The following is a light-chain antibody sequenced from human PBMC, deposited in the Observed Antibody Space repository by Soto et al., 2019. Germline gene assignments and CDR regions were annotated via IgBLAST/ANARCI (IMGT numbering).Light chain of an antibody. J-gene: IGKJ1*01. CDR3: QQYNTSPWT. V-gene: IGKV1-39*01. CDR2: AAS. CDR1: QTISSY. Sequence: DIQMTQSPSSLSASVGDRVTITCRASQTISSYLNWYQQKPGKAPNLLIYAASSLQSGVPSRFSGSRPGTDFTPIISCPKPVDFGTDYRQQYNTSPWTGGQGTEVDSK.